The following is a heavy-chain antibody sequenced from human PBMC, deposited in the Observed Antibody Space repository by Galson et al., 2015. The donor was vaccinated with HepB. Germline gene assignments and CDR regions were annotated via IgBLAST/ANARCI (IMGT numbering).Heavy chain of an antibody. CDR3: ARSSSGPLGYYGMDV. D-gene: IGHD3-22*01. Sequence: QSGAEVKKPGESLKISCKGSGYNFSGYWIGWVRQMPGKGLEWMGTIFPGDSHTRYSPSFQGQVTISADKSTAYLQWSCLKASDTAMYYCARSSSGPLGYYGMDVWGQGTTVTVSS. CDR2: IFPGDSHT. CDR1: GYNFSGYW. V-gene: IGHV5-51*03. J-gene: IGHJ6*02.